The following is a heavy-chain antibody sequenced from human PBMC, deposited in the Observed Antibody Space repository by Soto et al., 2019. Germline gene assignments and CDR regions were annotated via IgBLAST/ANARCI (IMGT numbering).Heavy chain of an antibody. Sequence: EVQLVESGGGLVKPGGSLRLSCAASGFTFSSYSMNWVRQAPGKGLEWVSSISSSSSYIYYADSVKGRFTISRDNAKNSLYLQMNSLRAEDTAVYYCARDLTSSNSLDYWGQGTLVTVSS. CDR3: ARDLTSSNSLDY. CDR2: ISSSSSYI. J-gene: IGHJ4*02. V-gene: IGHV3-21*01. CDR1: GFTFSSYS.